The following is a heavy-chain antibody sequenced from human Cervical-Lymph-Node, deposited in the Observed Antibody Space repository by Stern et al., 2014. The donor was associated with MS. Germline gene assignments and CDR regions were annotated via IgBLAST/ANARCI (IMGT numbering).Heavy chain of an antibody. CDR3: AREVAGHLLGMMDV. CDR1: GYTFTNYY. CDR2: INPSGGST. V-gene: IGHV1-46*01. J-gene: IGHJ6*02. Sequence: VQLVQSGAEVKKPGASVKGSCKASGYTFTNYYMHWVRQAPGQGLEWMGIINPSGGSTSYGQKFQGRVTMTRDTSTSTVSMELSSLRSEDTAVYFCAREVAGHLLGMMDVWGQGTTVTVSS. D-gene: IGHD6-19*01.